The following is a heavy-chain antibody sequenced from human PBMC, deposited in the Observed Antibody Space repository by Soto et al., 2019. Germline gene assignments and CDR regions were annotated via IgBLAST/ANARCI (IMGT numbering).Heavy chain of an antibody. D-gene: IGHD6-13*01. Sequence: SETLSLTCTVSGGSISSGGYYWSWIRQHPGKGLEWIGYIYYSGSTYYNPSLKSRVTISVDTSKNQFSLKLSSVTAADTAVYYCARISGIAAAGTWLHPWGQGTLVTVSS. CDR1: GGSISSGGYY. V-gene: IGHV4-31*03. CDR3: ARISGIAAAGTWLHP. J-gene: IGHJ5*02. CDR2: IYYSGST.